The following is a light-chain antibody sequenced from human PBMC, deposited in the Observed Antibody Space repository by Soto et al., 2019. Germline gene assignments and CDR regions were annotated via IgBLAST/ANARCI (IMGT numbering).Light chain of an antibody. Sequence: SIGHRLTITCRASQSISSWLAWYQQKPGKAPKLLIYKASTLKSGVPSRFSGSGSGTEFTLTISILHFNHFAAYYLQQRTRYSGSFG. V-gene: IGKV1-5*03. CDR1: QSISSW. CDR3: QQRTRYSGS. CDR2: KAS. J-gene: IGKJ1*01.